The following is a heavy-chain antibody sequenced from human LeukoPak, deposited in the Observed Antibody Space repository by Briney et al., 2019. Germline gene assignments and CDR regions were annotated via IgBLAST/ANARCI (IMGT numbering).Heavy chain of an antibody. CDR2: IYYSGST. J-gene: IGHJ4*02. V-gene: IGHV4-59*01. Sequence: PSETLSLTCTVSGGSISSYYWSWIRQPPGKGLEWIGYIYYSGSTNYNPSLKSRVTISVDTSKNQFSLKLSSVTAADTAVYYCARGRPSRDGYNLAYYFDYWGQGTLVTVSS. CDR1: GGSISSYY. D-gene: IGHD5-24*01. CDR3: ARGRPSRDGYNLAYYFDY.